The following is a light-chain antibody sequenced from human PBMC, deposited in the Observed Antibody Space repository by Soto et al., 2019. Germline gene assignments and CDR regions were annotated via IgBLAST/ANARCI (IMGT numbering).Light chain of an antibody. CDR3: SSYTTSNTRQIV. Sequence: QSVLTQPRSVCGSPGQSVTISCTGTSSDVGGYNYVSWYQQHPGKAPKLMIYDVSKRPSGVPDRFSGFKSGNTASLTISGLQAEDEADYYCSSYTTSNTRQIVFGTGTKVTVL. J-gene: IGLJ1*01. CDR1: SSDVGGYNY. CDR2: DVS. V-gene: IGLV2-11*01.